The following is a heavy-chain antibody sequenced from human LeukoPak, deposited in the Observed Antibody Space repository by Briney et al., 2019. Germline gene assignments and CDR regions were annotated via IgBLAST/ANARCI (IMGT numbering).Heavy chain of an antibody. D-gene: IGHD2-2*01. Sequence: PSETLSLTCTVSGGSISSYYWSWIRQPPGKRLEWIGHIYYSGSTNYNPSLKSRVTISVDTSKNQFSLKLSSVTAADTAVYYCARYPMTYCSSSSCTDYWGQGTLVTVSS. J-gene: IGHJ4*02. CDR1: GGSISSYY. CDR2: IYYSGST. CDR3: ARYPMTYCSSSSCTDY. V-gene: IGHV4-59*08.